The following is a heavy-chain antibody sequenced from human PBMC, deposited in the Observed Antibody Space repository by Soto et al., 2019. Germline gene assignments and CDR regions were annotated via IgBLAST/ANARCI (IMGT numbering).Heavy chain of an antibody. D-gene: IGHD3-9*01. CDR1: GGSVSSGSYY. CDR2: IYYSGST. V-gene: IGHV4-61*01. Sequence: PSETLSLTCTVSGGSVSSGSYYWSWIRQPPGKGLEWIGYIYYSGSTNYNPSLKSRVTISVDTSKNQFSLKLSSVTAADTAVYYCARVVHDSYDILTGYYPHFDYWGQGTLVTVSS. J-gene: IGHJ4*02. CDR3: ARVVHDSYDILTGYYPHFDY.